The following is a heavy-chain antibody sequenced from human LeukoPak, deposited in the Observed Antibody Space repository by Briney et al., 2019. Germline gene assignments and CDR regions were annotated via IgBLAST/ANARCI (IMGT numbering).Heavy chain of an antibody. CDR1: GFTFSDYY. CDR2: ISSSSSYT. V-gene: IGHV3-11*06. CDR3: ARDEIFGVVPDY. D-gene: IGHD3-3*01. J-gene: IGHJ4*02. Sequence: GSLRLSCAASGFTFSDYYMSWIRQAPGKGLEWVSYISSSSSYTNYADSVKGRFTISRDNAKNSLYLQMNSLRAEDTAVYYCARDEIFGVVPDYWGQGTPVTVSS.